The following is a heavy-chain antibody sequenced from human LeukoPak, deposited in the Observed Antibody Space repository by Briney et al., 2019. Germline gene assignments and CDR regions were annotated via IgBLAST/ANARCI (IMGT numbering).Heavy chain of an antibody. CDR3: ARGLPNHEADYDFSSGFYTGLPHFFDF. V-gene: IGHV4-59*01. J-gene: IGHJ4*02. Sequence: SETLSLTCTVSGDSFSYYYWTWIRQSPGKGLEWIGDINYRGSTYYNPSFKGRVIISVDRSKKQFSLWLTSVTAAVTAIYYCARGLPNHEADYDFSSGFYTGLPHFFDFWGQGALVTVSS. CDR2: INYRGST. CDR1: GDSFSYYY. D-gene: IGHD3-3*01.